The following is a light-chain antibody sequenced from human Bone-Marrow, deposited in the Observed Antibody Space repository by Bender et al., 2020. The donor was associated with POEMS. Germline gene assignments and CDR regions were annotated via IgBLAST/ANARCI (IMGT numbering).Light chain of an antibody. J-gene: IGLJ2*01. Sequence: QSVLTQPPSASGTPGQSVIISCSGTDSNFGGNNVNWYQHLPGTAPKLLIYDNNNRPSGVPDRFSGSKSGTSASLAITGLQAEDEGYYYCQSYDSSLSGSVVFGGGTKLTVL. CDR1: DSNFGGNN. CDR2: DNN. CDR3: QSYDSSLSGSVV. V-gene: IGLV1-40*01.